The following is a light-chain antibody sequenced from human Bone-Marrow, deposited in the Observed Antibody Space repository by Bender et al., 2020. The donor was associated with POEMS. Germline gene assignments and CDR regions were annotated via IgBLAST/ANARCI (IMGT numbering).Light chain of an antibody. Sequence: QSALTQPASVSGSPGQSITISCSGSNSDVGTYDYVSWYQQHPGKAPKLIIYDVRRRPSGVPDRFSGSKSGNTASLTISGLQAEDEADYYCSSYTTTSTVVFGGGTKLTVL. J-gene: IGLJ2*01. CDR2: DVR. V-gene: IGLV2-14*03. CDR3: SSYTTTSTVV. CDR1: NSDVGTYDY.